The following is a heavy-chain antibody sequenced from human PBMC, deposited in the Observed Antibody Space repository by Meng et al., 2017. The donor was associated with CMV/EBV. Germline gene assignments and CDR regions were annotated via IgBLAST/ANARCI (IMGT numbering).Heavy chain of an antibody. CDR1: GGSISSYY. CDR2: IYYSGST. J-gene: IGHJ6*02. CDR3: ARAQRITIFGVAKNYYYYGMDV. V-gene: IGHV4-59*01. D-gene: IGHD3-3*01. Sequence: SETLSLTCTVSGGSISSYYWSWIRQPPGKGLEWIGYIYYSGSTNYNPSLKSRVTISVDTSKNQFSLKLSSVTAADTAVYYCARAQRITIFGVAKNYYYYGMDVWGQGTTVTVSS.